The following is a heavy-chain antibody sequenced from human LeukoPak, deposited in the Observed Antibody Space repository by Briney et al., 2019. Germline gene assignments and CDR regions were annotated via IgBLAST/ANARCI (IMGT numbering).Heavy chain of an antibody. CDR3: ARGGAARPDY. CDR1: GFTFSSYG. CDR2: ISSSSSNI. Sequence: PGGSLRLSCAASGFTFSSYGMNWVRQPPGKGLEWVSYISSSSSNINYADSVKGRFTIFRDNAKNSLYLQMNSLRAEDTAVYYCARGGAARPDYWGQGTLVTVSS. J-gene: IGHJ4*02. D-gene: IGHD6-6*01. V-gene: IGHV3-48*01.